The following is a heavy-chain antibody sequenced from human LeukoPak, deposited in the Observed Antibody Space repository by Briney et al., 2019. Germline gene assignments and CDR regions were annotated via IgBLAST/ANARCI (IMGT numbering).Heavy chain of an antibody. J-gene: IGHJ5*02. CDR2: INPNSGGT. D-gene: IGHD2-15*01. V-gene: IGHV1-2*02. Sequence: ASVKACCKASRYTFTGYYVHSVRESPGQGLEGMGWINPNSGGTNYAQNFQGRVTMSRNTSISTAYMELSRLRSDDTAVYYCARDIVVVVAAQTRNWFDPWGQGTLVTVSS. CDR3: ARDIVVVVAAQTRNWFDP. CDR1: RYTFTGYY.